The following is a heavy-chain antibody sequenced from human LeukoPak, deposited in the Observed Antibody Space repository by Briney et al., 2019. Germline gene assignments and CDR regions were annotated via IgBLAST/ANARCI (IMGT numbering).Heavy chain of an antibody. CDR1: GFTFSSYA. J-gene: IGHJ4*02. CDR3: AKDRARAAAGTAYYFDY. V-gene: IGHV3-23*01. D-gene: IGHD6-13*01. Sequence: TGGSLRLSCAASGFTFSSYAMSWVRQAPGKGLEWVSAISGSGGSTYYADSVKGRFTISRDNSKNTLYLQMNSLRAEDTAVYYCAKDRARAAAGTAYYFDYWGQGTLVTVSS. CDR2: ISGSGGST.